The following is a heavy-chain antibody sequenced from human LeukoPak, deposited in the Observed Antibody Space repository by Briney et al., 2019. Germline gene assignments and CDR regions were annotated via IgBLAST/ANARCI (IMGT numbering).Heavy chain of an antibody. CDR1: GYTFTGYY. CDR3: ATATGTTEYHLDY. Sequence: ASVKVSCKASGYTFTGYYMHWVRQAPGQGLEWMGWINPNSGGANYAQKFQGRVTMTRDTSISTAYMELSRLRSDDTAVYCCATATGTTEYHLDYWGQGTLVTVYS. CDR2: INPNSGGA. J-gene: IGHJ4*02. D-gene: IGHD1-7*01. V-gene: IGHV1-2*02.